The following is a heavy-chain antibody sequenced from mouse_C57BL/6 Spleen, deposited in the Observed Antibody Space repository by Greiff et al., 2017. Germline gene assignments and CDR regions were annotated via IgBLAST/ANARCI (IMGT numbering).Heavy chain of an antibody. J-gene: IGHJ3*01. Sequence: EVKLVESGGGLVKPGGSLKLSCAASGFTFSSYAMSWVRQTPEKRLEWVATISDGGSYTYYPDNVKGRFTISRDNAKNNLYLQMSHLKSEDTAMYYCARVLDYDGSSYGFAYWGQGTLVTVSA. D-gene: IGHD1-1*01. CDR2: ISDGGSYT. V-gene: IGHV5-4*03. CDR3: ARVLDYDGSSYGFAY. CDR1: GFTFSSYA.